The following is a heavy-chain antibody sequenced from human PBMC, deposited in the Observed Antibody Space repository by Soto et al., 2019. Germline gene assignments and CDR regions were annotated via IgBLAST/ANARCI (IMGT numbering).Heavy chain of an antibody. D-gene: IGHD1-26*01. CDR1: GFTFSSYA. J-gene: IGHJ4*02. V-gene: IGHV3-23*01. CDR2: ISGSGGST. Sequence: PGGSLRLSCAASGFTFSSYAMSWVRQAPGKGLEWVSAISGSGGSTYYADSVKGRFTISRDNSKNTLYLQMNSLRAVDTAVYYCAKTPGIVGATSSFDFWGQGTLVTVSS. CDR3: AKTPGIVGATSSFDF.